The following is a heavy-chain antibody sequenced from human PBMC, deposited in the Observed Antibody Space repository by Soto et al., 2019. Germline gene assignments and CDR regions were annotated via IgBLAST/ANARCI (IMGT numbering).Heavy chain of an antibody. V-gene: IGHV1-69*12. Sequence: QVQLVQSGAEVKKPDSSVKVSCKAPGGTFCTYAISWVRQAPGQGLEWMGGIIPMFGKANYAQRFQDRVTITADESTNTVYMELSSLGSEDTAGYFCASGIQLWLRRISNGYSGWGHGTLVTVSS. CDR3: ASGIQLWLRRISNGYSG. CDR1: GGTFCTYA. CDR2: IIPMFGKA. J-gene: IGHJ4*01. D-gene: IGHD5-18*01.